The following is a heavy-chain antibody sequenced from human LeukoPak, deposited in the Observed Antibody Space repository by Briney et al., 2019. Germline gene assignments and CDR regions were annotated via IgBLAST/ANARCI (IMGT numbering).Heavy chain of an antibody. CDR2: INPSGGST. J-gene: IGHJ6*03. CDR3: ARNYYYHYMDV. Sequence: ASVKVSCKASGYTFTSYYMHWVRQAPGQGLEWMGIINPSGGSTSYAQKFQGRVTMTRNTSISTAYMELSSLRSEDTAVYYCARNYYYHYMDVWGKGTTVTISS. CDR1: GYTFTSYY. V-gene: IGHV1-46*01.